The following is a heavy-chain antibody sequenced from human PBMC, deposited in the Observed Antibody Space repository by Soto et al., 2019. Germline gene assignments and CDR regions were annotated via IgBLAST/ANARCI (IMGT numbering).Heavy chain of an antibody. Sequence: GESLKISCKGSGYSFTSDWIGWVRQMPGKGLEWMGIIYPGDSDTRYSPSFQGQVTISADKSISTAYLQWSSLKASDTAMYYCARRVGGGYYYYYYGMDVWGQGTTVTVSS. CDR3: ARRVGGGYYYYYYGMDV. V-gene: IGHV5-51*01. CDR2: IYPGDSDT. J-gene: IGHJ6*02. D-gene: IGHD3-16*01. CDR1: GYSFTSDW.